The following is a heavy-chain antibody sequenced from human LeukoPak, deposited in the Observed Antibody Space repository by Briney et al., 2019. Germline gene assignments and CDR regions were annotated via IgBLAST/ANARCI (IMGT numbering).Heavy chain of an antibody. CDR1: GFTFSTYW. Sequence: GGSLRLSCAASGFTFSTYWMHWVRQAPGEGLVWVSRIKSDGSDTSYADSVKGRFTISRDNAKNTLYLQMDSLRADDTAVYYCAKSSRYGTGWYGKIDYWGQGTLVTVSS. J-gene: IGHJ4*02. D-gene: IGHD6-19*01. V-gene: IGHV3-74*01. CDR2: IKSDGSDT. CDR3: AKSSRYGTGWYGKIDY.